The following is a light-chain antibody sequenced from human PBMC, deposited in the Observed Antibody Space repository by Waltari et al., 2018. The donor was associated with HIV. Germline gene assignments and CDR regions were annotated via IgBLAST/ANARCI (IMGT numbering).Light chain of an antibody. Sequence: QSALTQPASVSGSPGQSITISCTGTTSDVGGYQSVSWYQQHPGKAPKLMIYEVTNRPAGVSFRFSGSKSGNTASLTISGLQAEDEADYFCTSYTSRNTRVFGTGTKVTVL. CDR2: EVT. V-gene: IGLV2-14*01. J-gene: IGLJ1*01. CDR3: TSYTSRNTRV. CDR1: TSDVGGYQS.